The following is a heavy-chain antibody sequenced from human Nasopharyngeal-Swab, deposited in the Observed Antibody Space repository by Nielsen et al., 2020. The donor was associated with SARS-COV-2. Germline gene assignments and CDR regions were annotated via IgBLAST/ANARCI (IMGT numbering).Heavy chain of an antibody. Sequence: SANVSCMASGHTFTGYYMHWVRQAPGQGLEWMGWINPNSGGTNYAQKFQGWVTMTRDTSISIAYMELSRLRSDDTAVYYCARGLRGRNWFDPWGQGTLVTVSS. V-gene: IGHV1-2*04. CDR3: ARGLRGRNWFDP. J-gene: IGHJ5*02. D-gene: IGHD3-10*01. CDR2: INPNSGGT. CDR1: GHTFTGYY.